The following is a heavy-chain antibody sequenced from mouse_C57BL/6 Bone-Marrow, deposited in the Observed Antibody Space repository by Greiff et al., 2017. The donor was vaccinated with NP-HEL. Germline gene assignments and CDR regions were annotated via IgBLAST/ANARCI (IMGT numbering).Heavy chain of an antibody. Sequence: QVHVKQPGAELVKPGASVKMSCKASGYTFTSYWITWVKQRPGQGLEWIGDIYPGSGSTNYNEKFKSKATLTVDTSSSTAYMELRSLTSEDSAVYYCASPSGIWYAMDYWGQGTSVTVSS. CDR2: IYPGSGST. J-gene: IGHJ4*01. V-gene: IGHV1-55*01. CDR1: GYTFTSYW. CDR3: ASPSGIWYAMDY. D-gene: IGHD1-1*01.